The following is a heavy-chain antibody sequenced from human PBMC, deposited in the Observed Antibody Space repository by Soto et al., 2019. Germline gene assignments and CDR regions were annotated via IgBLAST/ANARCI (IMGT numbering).Heavy chain of an antibody. CDR1: DFTFNNVW. V-gene: IGHV3-15*07. CDR2: IKSKTDGGAT. Sequence: EVQVVESGGGLVKPGGSLRLSCAVSDFTFNNVWMNWVRQAPGKGLEWVGHIKSKTDGGATDYAAPVKGRFTISRDDSKNTLYLQKNSLKTEDTAVYYCTTGRRDYYYYGLDVWGQGTTVTVSS. CDR3: TTGRRDYYYYGLDV. J-gene: IGHJ6*01.